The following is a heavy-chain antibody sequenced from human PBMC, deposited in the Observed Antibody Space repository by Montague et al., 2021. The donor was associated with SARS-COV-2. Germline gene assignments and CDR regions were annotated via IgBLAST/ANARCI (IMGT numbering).Heavy chain of an antibody. V-gene: IGHV3-30*04. Sequence: SLRLSCAASGFTFSSYAMHWVRQAPGKGLEWVAVISYDGSNKYYADSVKGRFTISRDNSKNTLYLQMNSLRAEDTAVYYCARDGIYYDFWGGYSSRGFGSVTSGYYYYDLDVWGKGTTVIVSS. D-gene: IGHD3-3*01. CDR2: ISYDGSNK. CDR1: GFTFSSYA. J-gene: IGHJ6*03. CDR3: ARDGIYYDFWGGYSSRGFGSVTSGYYYYDLDV.